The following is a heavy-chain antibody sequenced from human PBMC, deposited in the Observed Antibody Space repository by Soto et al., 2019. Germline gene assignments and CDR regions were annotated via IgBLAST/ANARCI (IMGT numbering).Heavy chain of an antibody. J-gene: IGHJ4*02. CDR2: VSAGGIKT. V-gene: IGHV3-23*01. D-gene: IGHD6-13*01. CDR3: AKSVAGTFRGFGF. CDR1: GFSFSNYA. Sequence: EVQLLDSGGGLVQPGGSLRLSCAASGFSFSNYAMSWVRRAPGKGLKWVSDVSAGGIKTYYADSVKGRFTLSRDNSKSTLYLQMNSLGAEDTALYYCAKSVAGTFRGFGFWGQGTLVTVSS.